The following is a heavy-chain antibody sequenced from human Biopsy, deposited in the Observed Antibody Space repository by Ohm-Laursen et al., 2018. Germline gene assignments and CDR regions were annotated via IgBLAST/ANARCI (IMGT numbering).Heavy chain of an antibody. J-gene: IGHJ4*02. V-gene: IGHV1-69*06. CDR3: ASDLLGREGYCGGRNCQIAY. D-gene: IGHD2-15*01. CDR2: IIPIFDTA. Sequence: ASVKVSCNTSGGTLSNYAINWVRQAPGQGLEWMGGIIPIFDTANYAQKFQDRVTITADKSTFTAYMELSSLRSEDTAVYYCASDLLGREGYCGGRNCQIAYWGQGTLVTVSS. CDR1: GGTLSNYA.